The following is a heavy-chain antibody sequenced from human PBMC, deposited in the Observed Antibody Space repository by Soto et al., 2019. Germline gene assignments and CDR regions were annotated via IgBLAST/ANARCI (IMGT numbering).Heavy chain of an antibody. CDR1: GFTFSSYG. J-gene: IGHJ3*02. V-gene: IGHV3-30*18. Sequence: QVQLVESGGGVVQPGRSLRLSCAASGFTFSSYGMHWVRQAPGKGLEWVAVILYDGSNKYYADSVKGRFTISRDNSKNTLYLQMNSLRAEDTAVYYCAKMKQWLGGGGAFDIWGQGTMVTVSS. D-gene: IGHD6-19*01. CDR2: ILYDGSNK. CDR3: AKMKQWLGGGGAFDI.